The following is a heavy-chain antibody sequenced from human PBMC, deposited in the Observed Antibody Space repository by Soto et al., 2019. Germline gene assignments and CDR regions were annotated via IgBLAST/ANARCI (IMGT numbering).Heavy chain of an antibody. Sequence: QVQLVESGGGVVQPGRSLRLSCAASGFTFSSYGMHWVRQAPGKGLEWVAVISYDGSNKYYADSVKGRFTISRDNSKNTLYLQMNSLRAEDTAVYYCAKGSTLLWFGTGGMDVWGQGTTVTVSS. CDR1: GFTFSSYG. CDR3: AKGSTLLWFGTGGMDV. D-gene: IGHD3-10*01. CDR2: ISYDGSNK. J-gene: IGHJ6*02. V-gene: IGHV3-30*18.